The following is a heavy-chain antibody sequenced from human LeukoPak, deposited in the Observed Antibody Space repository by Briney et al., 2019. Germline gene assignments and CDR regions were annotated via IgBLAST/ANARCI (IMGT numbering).Heavy chain of an antibody. Sequence: SETLSLTCTVSGGSISSYYWSWIRQPPGKGLEWIGYIYYSGSTNYNPSLQSRVTISVDTSKNQFSLKLSSVTAADTAVYYCARDARYCSGGSCYDDAFDIWGQGTMVTVSS. V-gene: IGHV4-59*01. CDR1: GGSISSYY. CDR3: ARDARYCSGGSCYDDAFDI. D-gene: IGHD2-15*01. J-gene: IGHJ3*02. CDR2: IYYSGST.